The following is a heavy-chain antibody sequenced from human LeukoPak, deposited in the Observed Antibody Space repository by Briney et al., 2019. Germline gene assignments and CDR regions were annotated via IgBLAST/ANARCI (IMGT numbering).Heavy chain of an antibody. CDR1: GFMFDDSA. CDR3: AKGERCSGASCYWNGGDRWNYYFDS. Sequence: PGGSLRLSCAATGFMFDDSAMHWVRQAPGKGLEWVSGISWQNGRVAYADSVKGRFTIFRDNAKNSLFLQMNSLKTDDTALYYCAKGERCSGASCYWNGGDRWNYYFDSWGQGTLVTVSS. V-gene: IGHV3-9*01. D-gene: IGHD2-15*01. CDR2: ISWQNGRV. J-gene: IGHJ4*02.